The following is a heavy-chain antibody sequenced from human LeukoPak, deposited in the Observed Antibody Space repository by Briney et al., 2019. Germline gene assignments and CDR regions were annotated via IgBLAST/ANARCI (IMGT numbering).Heavy chain of an antibody. CDR2: ISSDSSNI. J-gene: IGHJ4*02. CDR1: GFTFSSYS. Sequence: GGSLRLSCAASGFTFSSYSMNWVRQAPGKGLEWVSYISSDSSNIFYADSFKGRFTISRDNAQNSLYLQMNSLRVEDTAIYYCARDPPGAHFDYWGQGTLVTVSS. D-gene: IGHD7-27*01. V-gene: IGHV3-21*06. CDR3: ARDPPGAHFDY.